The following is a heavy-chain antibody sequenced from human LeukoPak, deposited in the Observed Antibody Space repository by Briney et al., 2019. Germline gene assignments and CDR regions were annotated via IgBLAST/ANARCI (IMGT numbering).Heavy chain of an antibody. Sequence: ETLSLTCTVSGGSISSSSYYWGWIRQPPGKGLEWIGSIYYSGSTYYNPSLKSRVTISVDTSKNQFSLKLSSVTAADTAVYYCAREAAAGHYGMDVWGQGTTVTVSS. J-gene: IGHJ6*02. V-gene: IGHV4-39*07. D-gene: IGHD6-13*01. CDR3: AREAAAGHYGMDV. CDR1: GGSISSSSYY. CDR2: IYYSGST.